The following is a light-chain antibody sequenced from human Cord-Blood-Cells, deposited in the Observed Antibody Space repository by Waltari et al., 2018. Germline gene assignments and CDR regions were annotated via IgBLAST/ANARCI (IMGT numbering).Light chain of an antibody. J-gene: IGLJ2*01. CDR2: EVS. CDR1: SSEVGGFNY. V-gene: IGLV2-14*01. Sequence: QAALTQTSLLSGFPWQSVTIPWTGTSSEVGGFNYVFWYQQHPGKTPKLMIYEVSNLPAGVSHRFSGSTSGNTASLTISGRQAEDEADYYCSSYTSSSTVVFGGGTKLTVL. CDR3: SSYTSSSTVV.